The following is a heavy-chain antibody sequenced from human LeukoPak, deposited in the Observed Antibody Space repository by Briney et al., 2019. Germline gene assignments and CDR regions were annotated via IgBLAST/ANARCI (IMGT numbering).Heavy chain of an antibody. CDR2: ISGSGGST. CDR1: GFTFSSYA. D-gene: IGHD3-22*01. V-gene: IGHV3-23*01. CDR3: TTEEYYDSSGYLLDY. Sequence: PGGSLRLSCAASGFTFSSYAMSWVRQAPGKGLEWVSAISGSGGSTYYADSVKGRFTISSDNSKNTLYLQMNSLKTEDTAVYYCTTEEYYDSSGYLLDYWGQGTLVTVSS. J-gene: IGHJ4*02.